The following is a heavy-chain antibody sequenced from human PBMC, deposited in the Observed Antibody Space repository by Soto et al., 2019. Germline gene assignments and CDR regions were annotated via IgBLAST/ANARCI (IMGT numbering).Heavy chain of an antibody. V-gene: IGHV2-5*02. CDR2: IYWDDNK. CDR3: VYRRSSARRVVWYFDL. Sequence: QITLKESGPTLVKPTQTLTLTCSFSGFSLTTHGVGVGWIRQPPGKALEWLALIYWDDNKLYNPSLKSGLTLTRDTSTNQVVLTMTNVDPVDTATYYCVYRRSSARRVVWYFDLWGRGTLVTVSS. CDR1: GFSLTTHGVG. D-gene: IGHD6-6*01. J-gene: IGHJ2*01.